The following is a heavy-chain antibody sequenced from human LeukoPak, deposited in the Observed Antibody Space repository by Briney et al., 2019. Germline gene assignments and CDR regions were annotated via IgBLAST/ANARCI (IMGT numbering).Heavy chain of an antibody. D-gene: IGHD2-2*01. V-gene: IGHV1-46*01. CDR1: GYTFSRYY. J-gene: IGHJ5*02. CDR3: ARDQGYCSRTSCPGWFDP. Sequence: ASVKVSCKASGYTFSRYYMGWVRQAPGQGLEWMGIINPSGGSTSYAQKFQGRVTMTRDMSTSTVYMELSSLRSEDTAVYYCARDQGYCSRTSCPGWFDPWGQGTLVTVSS. CDR2: INPSGGST.